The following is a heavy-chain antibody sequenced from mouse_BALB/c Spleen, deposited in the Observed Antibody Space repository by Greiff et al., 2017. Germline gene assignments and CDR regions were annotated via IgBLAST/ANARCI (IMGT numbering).Heavy chain of an antibody. CDR2: INPSTGYT. Sequence: VQLQESGAELAKPGASVKMSCKASGYTFTSYWMHWVKQRPGQGLEWIGYINPSTGYTEYNQKFKDKATLTADKSSSTAYMQLSSLTSEDSAVYYCARQTVVAYYAMDYWGQGTSVTVSS. CDR3: ARQTVVAYYAMDY. J-gene: IGHJ4*01. D-gene: IGHD1-1*01. V-gene: IGHV1-7*01. CDR1: GYTFTSYW.